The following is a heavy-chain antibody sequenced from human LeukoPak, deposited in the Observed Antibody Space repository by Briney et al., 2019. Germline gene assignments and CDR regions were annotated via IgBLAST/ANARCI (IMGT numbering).Heavy chain of an antibody. CDR1: GFTFSTYA. J-gene: IGHJ5*02. CDR2: ISSSSSYI. Sequence: GGSLRLSCAVSGFTFSTYAMHWVRQVPVKGLEWVSSISSSSSYIYYADSVKGRFTISRDNSKNTLYLQMNSLGPEDMALYFCAKEYCSTTTCYTNSFDPWGQGTLVTASS. D-gene: IGHD2-2*02. CDR3: AKEYCSTTTCYTNSFDP. V-gene: IGHV3-21*04.